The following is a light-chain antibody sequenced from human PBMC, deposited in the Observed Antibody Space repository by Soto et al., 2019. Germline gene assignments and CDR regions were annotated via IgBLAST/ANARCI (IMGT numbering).Light chain of an antibody. CDR3: QQYIRWPLT. V-gene: IGKV3-15*01. CDR2: SAS. CDR1: QSVSSK. Sequence: IVITLARATLSRYPGPRPPLSCKASQSVSSKLAWYQQRPGQAPRLLIYSASTRATGTPARFSGSGSGTEFTLTISSLQSEDYAVYFCQQYIRWPLTFGGGTKVDIK. J-gene: IGKJ4*01.